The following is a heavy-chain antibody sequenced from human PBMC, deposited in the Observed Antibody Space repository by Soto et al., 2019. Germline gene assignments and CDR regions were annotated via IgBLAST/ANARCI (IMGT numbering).Heavy chain of an antibody. CDR1: GYTFTTYA. D-gene: IGHD2-15*01. V-gene: IGHV1-3*04. CDR3: ARDPKLYCSGGSCYSSWFDP. Sequence: GASVKVSCKASGYTFTTYAMHWVRQAPGQRLEWMGWINTGNGNTKYSQKFQGRVTITRDTSASTVYLELSSLRSEDTAVYYFARDPKLYCSGGSCYSSWFDPWGQGTLVTVSS. CDR2: INTGNGNT. J-gene: IGHJ5*02.